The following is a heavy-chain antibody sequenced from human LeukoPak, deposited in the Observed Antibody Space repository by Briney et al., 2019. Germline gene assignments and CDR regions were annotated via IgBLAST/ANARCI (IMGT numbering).Heavy chain of an antibody. V-gene: IGHV1-69*05. J-gene: IGHJ3*02. Sequence: PRASVKVSCKASGGTFSSYAISWVRQAPGQGLEWMGGVIPIFGTANYAQKFQGRVMITTDESTSTAYMELSSLRSEDTAVYYCARDGYDILTGLGAFDIWGQGTMVTVSS. D-gene: IGHD3-9*01. CDR3: ARDGYDILTGLGAFDI. CDR2: VIPIFGTA. CDR1: GGTFSSYA.